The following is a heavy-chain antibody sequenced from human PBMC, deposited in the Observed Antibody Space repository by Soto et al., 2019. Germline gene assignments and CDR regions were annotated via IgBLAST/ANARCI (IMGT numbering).Heavy chain of an antibody. V-gene: IGHV4-34*01. CDR3: ASASGGGTTRSAFDI. CDR1: GGSFSGYY. Sequence: PSETLSLTCAVYGGSFSGYYWSWIRQPPGKGLEWIGEINHSGSTNYNPSIKSRVTISVDTSKNQFSLKLSSVTAADTAVYFFASASGGGTTRSAFDIWGQGTMVTVSS. CDR2: INHSGST. J-gene: IGHJ3*02. D-gene: IGHD6-25*01.